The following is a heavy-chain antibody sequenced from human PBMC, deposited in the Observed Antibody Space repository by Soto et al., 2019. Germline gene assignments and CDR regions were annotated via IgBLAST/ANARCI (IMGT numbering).Heavy chain of an antibody. D-gene: IGHD5-18*01. CDR2: SSGSGGST. CDR1: GLTIRSYA. CDR3: ARSDTALSYGFDL. Sequence: GAAETLSCAPSGLTIRSYAMSWAPQEQRKGLEWVSVSSGSGGSTYYVDSVKGRFTISRDNALNSLYMQMNCLRAEDTAVFYCARSDTALSYGFDLYGEPTVVTISS. V-gene: IGHV3-23*01. J-gene: IGHJ5*02.